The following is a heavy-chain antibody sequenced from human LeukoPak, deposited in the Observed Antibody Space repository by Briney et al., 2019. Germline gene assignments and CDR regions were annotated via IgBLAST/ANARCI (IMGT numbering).Heavy chain of an antibody. J-gene: IGHJ4*02. CDR1: GYAFTSYA. V-gene: IGHV7-4-1*02. CDR2: INTNTGNP. Sequence: GASVKVSCKASGYAFTSYAMNWVRQAPGQGLEWVGWINTNTGNPTYAQGFTGQFVFSLDTSVSTAYLQISSLKAEDTAVYYCARGLWQPVAGLDFDYWGQGTLVTVSS. D-gene: IGHD6-19*01. CDR3: ARGLWQPVAGLDFDY.